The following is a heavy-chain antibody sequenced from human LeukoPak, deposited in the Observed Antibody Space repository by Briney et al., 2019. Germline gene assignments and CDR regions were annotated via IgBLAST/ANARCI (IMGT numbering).Heavy chain of an antibody. D-gene: IGHD1/OR15-1a*01. CDR1: GFAFTAYL. J-gene: IGHJ4*02. Sequence: GRSLRLSCAASGFAFTAYLIHWVRQPPGKGLEWVAVMSSDGNAISYADSVRGRFTISRDNSKNTLYLQVNSLRVEDTAVYYCVREGEHFDYWGQGTLVTVSS. CDR2: MSSDGNAI. V-gene: IGHV3-30-3*01. CDR3: VREGEHFDY.